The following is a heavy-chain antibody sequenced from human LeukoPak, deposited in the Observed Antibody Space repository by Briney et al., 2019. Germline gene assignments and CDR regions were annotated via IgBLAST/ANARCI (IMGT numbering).Heavy chain of an antibody. V-gene: IGHV3-13*01. Sequence: PGGSLRLSCAASGFTFSTYDMHWVRQATGKGLEWVSAIDTVGNTYYAGSVKGRFTISRENAWNSLYLQIDSLRDGDTAVYYCIRIRTGEHQYGMDVWGQGTTVTVSS. D-gene: IGHD7-27*01. J-gene: IGHJ6*02. CDR3: IRIRTGEHQYGMDV. CDR2: IDTVGNT. CDR1: GFTFSTYD.